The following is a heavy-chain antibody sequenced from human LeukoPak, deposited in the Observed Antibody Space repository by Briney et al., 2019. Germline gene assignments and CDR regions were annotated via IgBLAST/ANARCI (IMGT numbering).Heavy chain of an antibody. CDR1: GFTFSSYW. D-gene: IGHD2-15*01. CDR2: IKQNGSEK. V-gene: IGHV3-7*03. CDR3: AREGCSGGSCYSWAAFDI. Sequence: RPGGSLRLSCAASGFTFSSYWMSWVRQAPGKGLEWVANIKQNGSEKYYVDSVKGRFTISRDNAKNSLYLQMNSLRAEDTAVYYCAREGCSGGSCYSWAAFDIWGQGTMVTVSS. J-gene: IGHJ3*02.